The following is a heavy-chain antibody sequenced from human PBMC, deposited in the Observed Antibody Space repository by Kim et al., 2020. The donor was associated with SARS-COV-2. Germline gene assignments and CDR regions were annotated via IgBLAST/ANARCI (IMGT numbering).Heavy chain of an antibody. CDR1: GFTFSDYY. CDR2: ISSSGAII. V-gene: IGHV3-11*01. CDR3: ARDAGGYYPESYYFDY. J-gene: IGHJ4*02. D-gene: IGHD3-22*01. Sequence: GGSLRLSCAASGFTFSDYYMSWIRQTPGKGLEWLSSISSSGAIIYYADSVKGRFTISRDNAKNSLYLQMNSLGAGDTAVYYCARDAGGYYPESYYFDYWGQGTLVTVSS.